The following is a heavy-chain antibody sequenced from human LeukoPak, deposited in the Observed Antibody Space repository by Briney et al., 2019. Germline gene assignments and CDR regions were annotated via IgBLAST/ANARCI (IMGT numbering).Heavy chain of an antibody. D-gene: IGHD3-22*01. Sequence: GGSLRLSCAASGFTVSSNYMSWVRQAPGKGLEWVANIKQDGSEKYYVDSVKGRFTISRDNAKNSLYLQMNSLRAEDTAVYYCARDTYYYDSSGYYLMDYYYYYMDVWGKGTTVTISS. V-gene: IGHV3-7*01. CDR2: IKQDGSEK. J-gene: IGHJ6*03. CDR3: ARDTYYYDSSGYYLMDYYYYYMDV. CDR1: GFTVSSNY.